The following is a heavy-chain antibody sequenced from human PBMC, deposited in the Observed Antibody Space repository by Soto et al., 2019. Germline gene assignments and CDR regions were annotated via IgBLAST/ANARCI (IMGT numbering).Heavy chain of an antibody. Sequence: PGGSLRLSCVVSGFTFSSYSMNWVHQAPGKGLECLSSISCISSYIYYADSVKCQFSCTINNANDSLFLQMNSLKASDSALYYCATSSSGWFDPCGRGTLVAVS. V-gene: IGHV3-21*01. CDR2: ISCISSYI. J-gene: IGHJ5*02. CDR3: ATSSSGWFDP. CDR1: GFTFSSYS. D-gene: IGHD1-26*01.